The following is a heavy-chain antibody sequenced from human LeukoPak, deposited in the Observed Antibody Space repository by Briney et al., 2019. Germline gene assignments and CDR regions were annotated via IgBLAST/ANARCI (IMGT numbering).Heavy chain of an antibody. J-gene: IGHJ5*02. CDR2: INPNSGGT. CDR3: ARGGELGVCSSTSCYVHNWFDP. CDR1: GYTFISYY. Sequence: ASVKVSCKASGYTFISYYMHWVRQAPGQGLEWMGWINPNSGGTNYAQKFQGRVTMTRDTSISTAYMELSRLRSDDTAVYYCARGGELGVCSSTSCYVHNWFDPWGQGTLVTVSS. D-gene: IGHD2-2*01. V-gene: IGHV1-2*02.